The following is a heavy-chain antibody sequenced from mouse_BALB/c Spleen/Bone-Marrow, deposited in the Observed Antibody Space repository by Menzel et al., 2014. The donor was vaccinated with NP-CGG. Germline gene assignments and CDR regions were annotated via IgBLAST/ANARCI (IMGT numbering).Heavy chain of an antibody. CDR2: ISSGGSYA. CDR3: ARPYDFGAWFAY. J-gene: IGHJ3*01. Sequence: AESGGDLVTPGGSLKLSCAASGFTFSSYGMSWVRQTPDQRLDWVATISSGGSYAYYPDSVKGRFTISRDNAKNTLYLQMSRLKSEDTAMYYCARPYDFGAWFAYWGQGTLVTVSA. V-gene: IGHV5-6*01. CDR1: GFTFSSYG. D-gene: IGHD2-4*01.